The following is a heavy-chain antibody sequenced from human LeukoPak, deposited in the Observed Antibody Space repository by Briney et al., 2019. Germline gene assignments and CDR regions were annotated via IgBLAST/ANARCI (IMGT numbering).Heavy chain of an antibody. CDR3: ARGVRYSYGQTYYFDY. Sequence: GESLKISCKGSGYSFTSDWIGWVRQMPGKGLEWMGIMYPGDSDIRYSPSFQGQVTISADKSISTAYLQWSSLKASDTAMYYCARGVRYSYGQTYYFDYWGQGTLVTVSS. D-gene: IGHD5-18*01. CDR1: GYSFTSDW. CDR2: MYPGDSDI. V-gene: IGHV5-51*01. J-gene: IGHJ4*02.